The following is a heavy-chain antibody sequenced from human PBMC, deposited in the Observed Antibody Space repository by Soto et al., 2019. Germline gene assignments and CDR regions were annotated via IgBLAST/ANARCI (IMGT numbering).Heavy chain of an antibody. Sequence: GASVKVSCKASGYTFTSYGISWVRQAPGQGLEWMGWISAYNGNTNYAQKLQGRVTMTTDTSTSTAYMELRSLRSDDTAVYYCARDEFIGIHVLRFLEWSPLDVWGKGTTVPISS. V-gene: IGHV1-18*01. CDR3: ARDEFIGIHVLRFLEWSPLDV. J-gene: IGHJ6*04. CDR1: GYTFTSYG. CDR2: ISAYNGNT. D-gene: IGHD3-3*01.